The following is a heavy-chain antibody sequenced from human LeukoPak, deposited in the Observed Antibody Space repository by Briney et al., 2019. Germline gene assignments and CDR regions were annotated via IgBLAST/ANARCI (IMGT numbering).Heavy chain of an antibody. Sequence: GGSLRLSCAASGFTFSSYWMSWVRQAPGKGLEWVANIKQDGSEKYYVDSVKGRFTISRDNAKNSLYLQMNSLRAEDTAVYYCGRAHSSSLPLTYRYWGQGTLVTVSS. D-gene: IGHD6-6*01. J-gene: IGHJ4*02. CDR1: GFTFSSYW. CDR2: IKQDGSEK. V-gene: IGHV3-7*01. CDR3: GRAHSSSLPLTYRY.